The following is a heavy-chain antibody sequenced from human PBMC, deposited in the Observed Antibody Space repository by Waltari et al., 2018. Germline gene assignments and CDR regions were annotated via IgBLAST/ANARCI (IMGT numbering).Heavy chain of an antibody. CDR1: GYSISSGYY. V-gene: IGHV4-38-2*01. J-gene: IGHJ3*02. CDR3: ASLDILTGYHAHI. Sequence: QVQLQESGPGLVKPSETLSLTCAVSGYSISSGYYWGWIRQPPGKGLEWIGSIYHSGSTDYNPSLKSRVTISVDTSKNQFSLKLSSVTAADTAVYYCASLDILTGYHAHIWGQGTMVTVSS. CDR2: IYHSGST. D-gene: IGHD3-9*01.